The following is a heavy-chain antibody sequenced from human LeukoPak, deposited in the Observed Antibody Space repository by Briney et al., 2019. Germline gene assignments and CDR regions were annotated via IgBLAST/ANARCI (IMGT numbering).Heavy chain of an antibody. CDR3: ARSGYSYGYIWFDP. CDR1: GFTFSDYY. V-gene: IGHV3-11*01. CDR2: ISSRGSTI. Sequence: GGTLRLSCAASGFTFSDYYMSWIRLAPAKALEGLSYISSRGSTIYYAESVKGRFTISRDNAKNSLYLQMNSLRAEDTAVYYCARSGYSYGYIWFDPWGQGTLVTVSS. D-gene: IGHD5-18*01. J-gene: IGHJ5*02.